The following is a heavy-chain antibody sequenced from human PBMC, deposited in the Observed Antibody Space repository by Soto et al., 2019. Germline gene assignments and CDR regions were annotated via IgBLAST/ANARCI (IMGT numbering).Heavy chain of an antibody. J-gene: IGHJ3*02. D-gene: IGHD3-10*01. CDR2: IIPIFGTA. CDR3: ARDGSYGSGSYYFSAFDI. V-gene: IGHV1-69*12. CDR1: GGTFSSYA. Sequence: QVQLVQSGAEVKKPGSSVKVSCKASGGTFSSYAISWVRQAPGQGLEWMGGIIPIFGTANYAQKFQGRVTITADESTSTAYMELSSLRSEDTAVYYCARDGSYGSGSYYFSAFDIWGQGTMVTVSS.